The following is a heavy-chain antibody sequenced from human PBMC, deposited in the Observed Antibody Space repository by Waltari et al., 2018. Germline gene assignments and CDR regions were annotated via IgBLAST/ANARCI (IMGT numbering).Heavy chain of an antibody. Sequence: QVQLQESGPGLVKPSETLSLTCTVSGGSISSYYWSWIRQPPGKGLEWIGYIYYSGSSNYNPSLKSRVTISVDTSKIQFSLKRSSVTAADTAVYYCASVVEMATIADFRVYDYWGQGTLVTVSS. D-gene: IGHD2-21*01. CDR1: GGSISSYY. CDR3: ASVVEMATIADFRVYDY. V-gene: IGHV4-59*08. CDR2: IYYSGSS. J-gene: IGHJ4*02.